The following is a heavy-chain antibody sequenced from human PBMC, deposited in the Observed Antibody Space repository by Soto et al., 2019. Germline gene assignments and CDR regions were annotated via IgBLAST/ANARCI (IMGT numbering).Heavy chain of an antibody. CDR1: GFTFSSYA. V-gene: IGHV3-23*01. D-gene: IGHD2-2*02. Sequence: GGSLRLSCAASGFTFSSYAMSWVRQAPGKGLEWVSAISGSGGSKYYADSVKGRFTISRDNSKNTLYLQMNSLRAEDTAVYYCAKEGGYCSSTSCYTVSGYMDVWGKGTTVTVSS. J-gene: IGHJ6*03. CDR3: AKEGGYCSSTSCYTVSGYMDV. CDR2: ISGSGGSK.